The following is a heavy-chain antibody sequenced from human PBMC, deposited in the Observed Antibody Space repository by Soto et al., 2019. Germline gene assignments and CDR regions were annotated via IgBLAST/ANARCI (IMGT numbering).Heavy chain of an antibody. J-gene: IGHJ4*02. CDR2: ISAYNGNT. CDR3: AREVYYYDSSGSPAGY. Sequence: ASVKVSCKASGYTFTSYGISGVRQAPGQGLEWMGWISAYNGNTNYAQKLQGRVTMTTDTSTSTAYMELRSLRSDDTAVYYCAREVYYYDSSGSPAGYWGQGTLVTVSS. V-gene: IGHV1-18*01. D-gene: IGHD3-22*01. CDR1: GYTFTSYG.